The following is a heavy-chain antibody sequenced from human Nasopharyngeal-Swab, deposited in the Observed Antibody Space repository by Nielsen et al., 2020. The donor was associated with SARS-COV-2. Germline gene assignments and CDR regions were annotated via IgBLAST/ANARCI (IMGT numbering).Heavy chain of an antibody. CDR3: AMSIAVAGTGWFDP. CDR2: INPNSGGT. D-gene: IGHD6-19*01. Sequence: WVRQAPGQGLEWMGRINPNSGGTNYAQKFQGRVTMTRDTSISTAYMELSRLRSDDTAVYYCAMSIAVAGTGWFDPWGQGTLVNVSS. J-gene: IGHJ5*02. V-gene: IGHV1-2*06.